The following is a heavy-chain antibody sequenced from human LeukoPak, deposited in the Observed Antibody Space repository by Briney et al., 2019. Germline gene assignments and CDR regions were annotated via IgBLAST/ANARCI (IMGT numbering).Heavy chain of an antibody. V-gene: IGHV4-34*01. CDR1: GGSFSGYY. CDR2: INHSGST. CDR3: AREGSRTPFDF. J-gene: IGHJ4*02. Sequence: PSETLSLTCAVYGGSFSGYYWSWIRQPPGKGLEWIGEINHSGSTNYNPSLKSRVTISVDTSKNQFSLKLSSVTAADTAVYYCAREGSRTPFDFWGQGTLVTVSS. D-gene: IGHD1/OR15-1a*01.